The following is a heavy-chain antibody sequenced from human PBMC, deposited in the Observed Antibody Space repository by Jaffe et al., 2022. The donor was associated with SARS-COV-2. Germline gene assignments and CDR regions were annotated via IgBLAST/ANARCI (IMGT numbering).Heavy chain of an antibody. CDR2: ISYDGSNK. V-gene: IGHV3-30*18. CDR1: GFTFSSYG. Sequence: QVQLVESGGGVVQPGRSLRLSCAASGFTFSSYGMHWVRQAPGKGLEWVAVISYDGSNKYYADSVKGRFTISRDNSKNTLYLQMNSLRAEDTAVYYCAKTPSTYQLLEYYYYGMDVWGQGTTVTVSS. J-gene: IGHJ6*02. D-gene: IGHD2-2*01. CDR3: AKTPSTYQLLEYYYYGMDV.